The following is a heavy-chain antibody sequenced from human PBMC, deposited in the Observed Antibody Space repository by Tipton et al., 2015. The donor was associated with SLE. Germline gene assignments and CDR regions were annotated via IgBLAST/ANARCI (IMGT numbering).Heavy chain of an antibody. CDR1: GGSFSGYY. J-gene: IGHJ1*01. Sequence: TLSLTCAVYGGSFSGYYWSWIRQPPGKGLEWIGRMYTSGSAKYNPSLKSRVTISVDTSKDQFSLKMSSVTAADTAVYYCARSPGTGYFQHWGQGTLVTVFS. CDR3: ARSPGTGYFQH. D-gene: IGHD1-14*01. V-gene: IGHV4-59*10. CDR2: MYTSGSA.